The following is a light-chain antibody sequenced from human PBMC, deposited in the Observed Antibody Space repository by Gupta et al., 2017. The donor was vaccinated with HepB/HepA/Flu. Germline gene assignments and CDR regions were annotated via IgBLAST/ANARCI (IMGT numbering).Light chain of an antibody. CDR2: DVT. CDR3: SSYSSISFHFV. V-gene: IGLV2-14*03. Sequence: QSALTPPASVSGSPGQSITLSCTGTNTDIGGYNYVSWYQRYPAKAPQLIIYDVTNRPSGISNRFSGSKSGTTASLTISGLEAEDEAEYFCSSYSSISFHFVFGGGTKVTVL. CDR1: NTDIGGYNY. J-gene: IGLJ1*01.